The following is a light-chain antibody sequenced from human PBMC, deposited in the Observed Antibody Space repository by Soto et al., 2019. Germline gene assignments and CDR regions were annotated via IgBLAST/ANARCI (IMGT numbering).Light chain of an antibody. V-gene: IGKV3-11*01. CDR2: DAS. Sequence: EIVLTQSPATLSLSPGERATLSCRASQSVSWYLAWYQQKPGQAPRLLIYDASKRAAGIPARFSGSGSDTDFTLTISSLDPEDYAVYYCQQLHPWPRTFGQGIDVDIK. J-gene: IGKJ2*01. CDR1: QSVSWY. CDR3: QQLHPWPRT.